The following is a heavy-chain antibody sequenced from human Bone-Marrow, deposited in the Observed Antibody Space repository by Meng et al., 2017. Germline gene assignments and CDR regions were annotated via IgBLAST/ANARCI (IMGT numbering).Heavy chain of an antibody. J-gene: IGHJ4*02. CDR3: ARPLRSGSSGWYGRWGY. CDR1: GYTFTNYY. V-gene: IGHV1-46*01. D-gene: IGHD6-19*01. Sequence: QVQAEQSGAEVKKPGASVKVSCRASGYTFTNYYPHWVRQAPGQGLEWMGMINPSGGTTNYAQKVQGRITMTTDTSTSTVYMQLSSLRSDDTAVYYCARPLRSGSSGWYGRWGYWGQGTLVTVSS. CDR2: INPSGGTT.